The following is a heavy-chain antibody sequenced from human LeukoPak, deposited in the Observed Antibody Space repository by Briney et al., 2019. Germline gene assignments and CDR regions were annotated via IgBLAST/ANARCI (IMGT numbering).Heavy chain of an antibody. CDR1: GGSISSYY. CDR3: ARLGYSSGYAGDY. Sequence: SETLSLTWTVSGGSISSYYWSWIRQPVGKGLEWIGRIYTSGSTNYNPSLKSRVTMSVDTSKNQFSLKLSSVTAADTAVYYCARLGYSSGYAGDYWGQGTLVTVSS. CDR2: IYTSGST. J-gene: IGHJ4*02. V-gene: IGHV4-4*07. D-gene: IGHD6-19*01.